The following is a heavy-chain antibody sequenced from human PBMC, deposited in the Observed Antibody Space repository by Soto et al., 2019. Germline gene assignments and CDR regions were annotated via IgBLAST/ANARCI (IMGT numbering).Heavy chain of an antibody. Sequence: GGSLRLSCAASGFTFSSYAMHWVRQAPGKGLEWVAVISYDGSNKYYADSVKGRLTISRDNSKNTLYLQMNSLRAEDTAVYYCARDPTMIVVVLFPDYWGQGTLVTVSS. V-gene: IGHV3-30-3*01. CDR3: ARDPTMIVVVLFPDY. D-gene: IGHD3-22*01. CDR2: ISYDGSNK. J-gene: IGHJ4*02. CDR1: GFTFSSYA.